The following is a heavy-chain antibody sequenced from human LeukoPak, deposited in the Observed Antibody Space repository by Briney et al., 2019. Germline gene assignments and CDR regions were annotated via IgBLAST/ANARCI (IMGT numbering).Heavy chain of an antibody. D-gene: IGHD6-13*01. CDR3: ATSAASPYYYYMDV. CDR1: GYSFTSYW. Sequence: PGGSLRLSGKGSGYSFTSYWIGWVRQMPWKGLEWMGIIYPGDSDTRYSPSFQGQVTISADKSISTAYLQWSSLKASDTAMYYCATSAASPYYYYMDVWGKGTTVTVSS. CDR2: IYPGDSDT. J-gene: IGHJ6*03. V-gene: IGHV5-51*01.